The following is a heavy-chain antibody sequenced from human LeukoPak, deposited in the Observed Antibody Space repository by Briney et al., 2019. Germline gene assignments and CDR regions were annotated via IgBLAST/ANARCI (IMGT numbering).Heavy chain of an antibody. CDR3: AKGTWDFDY. CDR2: IRYDGCDK. J-gene: IGHJ4*02. V-gene: IGHV3-30*02. D-gene: IGHD1-26*01. CDR1: GFTFSNYG. Sequence: SGGSLRLSCEASGFTFSNYGMHWVRQAPGKGLEWVAFIRYDGCDKYYADSVKGRFTISRDTSKNTLYLQMNSLRVEDTALYYCAKGTWDFDYWGQGTLVIVSS.